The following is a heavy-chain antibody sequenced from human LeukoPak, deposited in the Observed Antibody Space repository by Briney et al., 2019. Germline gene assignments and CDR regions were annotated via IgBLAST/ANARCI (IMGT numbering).Heavy chain of an antibody. J-gene: IGHJ3*02. CDR2: IYPGDSNT. D-gene: IGHD6-6*01. V-gene: IGHV5-51*01. CDR1: GYSFTSYW. CDR3: ASYSSSSSDAFDI. Sequence: GESLKISCKGSGYSFTSYWIGWVRQMPGKGLEWMGIIYPGDSNTKYSPSFQGQVTMSVDKSISTAYLQWSSLKASDTAMYYCASYSSSSSDAFDIWGQGTMVTVSS.